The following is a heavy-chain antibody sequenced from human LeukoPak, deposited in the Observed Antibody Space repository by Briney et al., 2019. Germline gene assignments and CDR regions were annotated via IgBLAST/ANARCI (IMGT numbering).Heavy chain of an antibody. Sequence: PSETLSLTCTVSGGSITSYYWSWIRHPPGKGLEYIAYINYSGNTNYNPSLKSRVTISVDTSKNQFSLRLSSVTAADTAVYYCARFGPDILSGYLNWFDPWGQGTLVTVSS. CDR3: ARFGPDILSGYLNWFDP. V-gene: IGHV4-59*01. CDR1: GGSITSYY. CDR2: INYSGNT. D-gene: IGHD3-9*01. J-gene: IGHJ5*02.